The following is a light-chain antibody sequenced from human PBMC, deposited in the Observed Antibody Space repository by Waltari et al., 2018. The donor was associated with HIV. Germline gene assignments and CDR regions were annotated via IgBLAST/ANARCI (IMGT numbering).Light chain of an antibody. CDR1: NIETKS. CDR3: QVWDRGSDPYV. Sequence: SYVLTQPPSVSVAPGQTASITCGGKNIETKSVNWYQQKPGQAPVLVVYGDSDRPSGIPERFSGSNSGNTATLSISRVEAGDEADYYCQVWDRGSDPYVFGTGTKVTVL. CDR2: GDS. J-gene: IGLJ1*01. V-gene: IGLV3-21*02.